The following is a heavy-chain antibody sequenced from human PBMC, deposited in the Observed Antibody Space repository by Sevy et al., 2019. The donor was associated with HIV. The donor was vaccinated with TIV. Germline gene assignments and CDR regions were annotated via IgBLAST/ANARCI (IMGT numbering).Heavy chain of an antibody. CDR1: GFTFSSYE. D-gene: IGHD2-21*02. V-gene: IGHV3-64D*06. CDR2: LNNNAGNT. J-gene: IGHJ3*02. CDR3: VKDLLSGGDWEAFDI. Sequence: GGSLRLSCTASGFTFSSYEMNWVRQSPGKGLEYVSTLNNNAGNTYYADSVKGRFTVSRDNSKNTLYLQMSSLRAEDTAVYYCVKDLLSGGDWEAFDIWGQGTMVTVSS.